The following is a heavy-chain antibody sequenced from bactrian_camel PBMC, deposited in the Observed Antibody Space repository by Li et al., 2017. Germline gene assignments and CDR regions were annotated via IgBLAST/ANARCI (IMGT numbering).Heavy chain of an antibody. CDR1: GYRYSRLC. CDR3: AADPTSCVGGHWFPHSWEYKY. V-gene: IGHV3S55*01. CDR2: ISSDGRT. Sequence: QVQLVESGGDSVQAGGSLRLSCKYSGYRYSRLCVAWFRQAPGNECELVSTISSDGRTYYSDSVKGRFTISQDKAKNTMYLQLNNLKPEDTAMYYCAADPTSCVGGHWFPHSWEYKYWGQGTQVTVS. J-gene: IGHJ4*01. D-gene: IGHD1*01.